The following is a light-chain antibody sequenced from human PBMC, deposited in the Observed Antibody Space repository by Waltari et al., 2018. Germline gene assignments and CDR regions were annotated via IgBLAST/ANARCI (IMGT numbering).Light chain of an antibody. V-gene: IGKV3-20*01. J-gene: IGKJ1*01. CDR2: GAS. CDR1: QSVSDNY. Sequence: EIVLTQSPGTLSLSPGDRATLSCRASQSVSDNYLAWYQHTPGQPPRLLIYGASSRATCIPDRFSGSGSGTDFTLTISRLEPEDFAVYYCQQYGRSPENFGQGTKVEIK. CDR3: QQYGRSPEN.